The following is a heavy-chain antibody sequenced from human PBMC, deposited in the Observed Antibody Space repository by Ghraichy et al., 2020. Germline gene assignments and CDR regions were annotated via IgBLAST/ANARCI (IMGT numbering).Heavy chain of an antibody. D-gene: IGHD6-13*01. Sequence: SETLSLTCTVSGGSISSYYWSWIRQPPGKGLEWIGYIGYSGNTNYNPSLRSRVTISVDTPKNQFSLKLSSVTAADTAVYYCVRHVPNGSWATDYWGQGTLVTVSS. J-gene: IGHJ4*02. CDR2: IGYSGNT. V-gene: IGHV4-59*08. CDR1: GGSISSYY. CDR3: VRHVPNGSWATDY.